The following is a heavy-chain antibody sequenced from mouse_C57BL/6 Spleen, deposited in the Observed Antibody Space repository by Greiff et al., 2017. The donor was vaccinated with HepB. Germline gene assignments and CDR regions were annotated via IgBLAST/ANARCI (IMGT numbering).Heavy chain of an antibody. Sequence: QVQLQQSGPELVKPGASVKISCKASGYAFSSSWMNWVKQRPGTGLEWIGRIYPGDGDTNYNGKFKGKATLTADKSSSTAYMQLSSLTSEDSAVYFCARWSITTDAMDYWGQGTSVTVSS. D-gene: IGHD1-1*01. CDR1: GYAFSSSW. CDR3: ARWSITTDAMDY. CDR2: IYPGDGDT. J-gene: IGHJ4*01. V-gene: IGHV1-82*01.